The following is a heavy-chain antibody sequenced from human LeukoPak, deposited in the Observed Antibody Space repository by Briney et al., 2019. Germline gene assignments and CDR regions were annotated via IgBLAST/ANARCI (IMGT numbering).Heavy chain of an antibody. V-gene: IGHV3-20*04. CDR1: GFIFSTYW. CDR2: INWNGGST. Sequence: PGGSLRLSCAASGFIFSTYWMAWVRQAPGKGLEWVSGINWNGGSTGYADSVKGRFTISRDNAKNSLYLQMNSLRAEDTAVYYCAKDRDPLSSSGWPWAYFDHWGQGIMVIVSS. D-gene: IGHD6-19*01. CDR3: AKDRDPLSSSGWPWAYFDH. J-gene: IGHJ4*02.